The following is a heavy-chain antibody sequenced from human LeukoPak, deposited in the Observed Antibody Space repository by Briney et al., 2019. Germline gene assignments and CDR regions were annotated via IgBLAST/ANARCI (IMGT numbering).Heavy chain of an antibody. D-gene: IGHD1-1*01. V-gene: IGHV4-39*07. CDR3: ARVDITVGGTGRGYFDL. CDR2: IYYSGST. Sequence: PSETLSLTCTVSGGSISSSSYYWGWIRQPPGKGLEWIGSIYYSGSTYYNPSLKSRVTISVDTSKNQFSLKLSSVTAADTAVYYCARVDITVGGTGRGYFDLWGRGTLVTVSS. CDR1: GGSISSSSYY. J-gene: IGHJ2*01.